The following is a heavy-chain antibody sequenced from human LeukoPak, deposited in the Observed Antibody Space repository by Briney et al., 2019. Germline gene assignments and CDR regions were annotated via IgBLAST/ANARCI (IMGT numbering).Heavy chain of an antibody. V-gene: IGHV4-38-2*01. D-gene: IGHD6-6*01. Sequence: SGTLSLTCAVSGYSITSGFYWGWIRKPPGKGLEWIASISPTGDTYYSPSLKSRGTISVDTSKNHISLRLTSVTAADTAVYYCASLLAGSSFGDWGQGTLVTVSS. J-gene: IGHJ4*02. CDR1: GYSITSGFY. CDR3: ASLLAGSSFGD. CDR2: ISPTGDT.